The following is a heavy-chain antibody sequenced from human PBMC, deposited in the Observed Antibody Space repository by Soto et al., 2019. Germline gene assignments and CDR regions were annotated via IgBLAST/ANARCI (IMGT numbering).Heavy chain of an antibody. CDR3: ARPDTAMVTYIDY. J-gene: IGHJ4*02. V-gene: IGHV4-59*04. D-gene: IGHD5-18*01. CDR2: IYYSGST. CDR1: GGSISSYY. Sequence: PSETLSLTCTVSGGSISSYYWSWIRQPPGKGLEWIGYIYYSGSTYYNPSLKSRVTISVDTSKNQFSLKLSSVTAADTAVYYCARPDTAMVTYIDYWGQGTLVTVSS.